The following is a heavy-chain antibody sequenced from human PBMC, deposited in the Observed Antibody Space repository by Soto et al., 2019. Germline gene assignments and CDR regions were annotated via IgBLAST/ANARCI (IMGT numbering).Heavy chain of an antibody. V-gene: IGHV3-53*01. Sequence: GGSLRLSCAASGFTVKNYQMNWVRQAPGKGLEWFSVIYSGGVTYYPDSVKGRFTTIRDTSKNTVYLEMNSLRADDTAMYYCARDPSTKGYYGLDVWGQGTTVTVSS. CDR1: GFTVKNYQ. CDR3: ARDPSTKGYYGLDV. J-gene: IGHJ6*02. CDR2: IYSGGVT.